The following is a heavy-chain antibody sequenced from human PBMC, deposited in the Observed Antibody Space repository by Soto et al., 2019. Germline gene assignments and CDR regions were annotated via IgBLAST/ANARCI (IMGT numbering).Heavy chain of an antibody. D-gene: IGHD6-25*01. CDR1: EFAFTSYW. V-gene: IGHV3-7*05. J-gene: IGHJ3*02. Sequence: EVHLVESGGGLVQPGGSLTLSCAASEFAFTSYWMTWVRQAPGKGLEWVANIRKDGSQRSYLYSVRGRFTISRANSKNSLYLQMNSLSAEDTALDFCARDVSPGSSGLYLDAFDIWGQGTSVTVSS. CDR2: IRKDGSQR. CDR3: ARDVSPGSSGLYLDAFDI.